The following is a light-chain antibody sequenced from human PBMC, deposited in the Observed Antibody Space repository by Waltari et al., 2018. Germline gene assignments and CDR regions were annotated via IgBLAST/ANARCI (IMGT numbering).Light chain of an antibody. Sequence: ILMTQTPLALSIIPGQPASISCNSSHSLLHSDGKTYLYWYLQKPGQAPRLLLHEVSNRFSGVPERFSGSGSGTDFTLKISRAEAEDVGVYYCMQTLHLPWTFGQGTKVEI. V-gene: IGKV2D-29*01. CDR1: HSLLHSDGKTY. CDR3: MQTLHLPWT. CDR2: EVS. J-gene: IGKJ1*01.